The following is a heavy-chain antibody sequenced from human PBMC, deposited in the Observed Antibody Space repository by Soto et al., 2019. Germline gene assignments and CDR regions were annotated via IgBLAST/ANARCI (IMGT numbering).Heavy chain of an antibody. CDR2: INTRSSIT. CDR1: GFTFRSYN. D-gene: IGHD1-26*01. CDR3: ARVLQGGTRNSYYYYMDV. V-gene: IGHV3-48*01. Sequence: EVQLVESGGGLVQSGGSLRLSCAASGFTFRSYNINWVRQAPGKGLEWISYINTRSSITFHADSVKGRFTISTDNAKNSLYLQMNSLRAEDTAVYYCARVLQGGTRNSYYYYMDVWGMGPTVTVSS. J-gene: IGHJ6*03.